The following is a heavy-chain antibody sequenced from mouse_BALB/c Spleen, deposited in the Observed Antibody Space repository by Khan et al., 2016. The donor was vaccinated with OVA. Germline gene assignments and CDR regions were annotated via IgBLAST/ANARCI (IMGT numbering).Heavy chain of an antibody. Sequence: EVELVASGGDLVKPGGSLTLSCAASGFTFSGYGMSWVRQTPEKRLEWVATISSGGSFTYYLDRGQGRFTIPRDRAKNTLYLQMSSLRSEDTAMYYCARSPGYYGSNYFDYWGQGTTLTVSS. D-gene: IGHD1-1*01. V-gene: IGHV5-9-3*01. CDR3: ARSPGYYGSNYFDY. J-gene: IGHJ2*01. CDR2: ISSGGSFT. CDR1: GFTFSGYG.